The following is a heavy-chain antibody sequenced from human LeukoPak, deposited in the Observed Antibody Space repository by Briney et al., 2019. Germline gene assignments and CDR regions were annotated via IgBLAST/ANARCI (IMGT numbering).Heavy chain of an antibody. CDR1: GYTFTSYS. Sequence: GSSVKVSCKASGYTFTSYSINWVRQPPGQGLEWLGWSGAYNANTHYAQNLQGRVTITTDTSASTAYMELRSLRSDVTAVYYCARVRSGVSDMGYYFNYMDVWGKGTMVTVSS. V-gene: IGHV1-18*01. D-gene: IGHD3-9*01. CDR3: ARVRSGVSDMGYYFNYMDV. J-gene: IGHJ6*03. CDR2: SGAYNANT.